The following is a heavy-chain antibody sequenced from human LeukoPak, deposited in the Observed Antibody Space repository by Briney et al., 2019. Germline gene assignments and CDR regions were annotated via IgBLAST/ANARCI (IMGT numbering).Heavy chain of an antibody. CDR3: ARSNGGPFEY. CDR2: ISSDGSTK. J-gene: IGHJ4*02. D-gene: IGHD4-23*01. V-gene: IGHV3-30-3*01. CDR1: GITFSNYA. Sequence: PGGSLRLSCTAPGITFSNYAMHWVRQAPGKGLEWVAVISSDGSTKYYADSVKGRFTISRDNSKNTLYLEMNSLRAEDTAVYYCARSNGGPFEYWGQGTLVTVSS.